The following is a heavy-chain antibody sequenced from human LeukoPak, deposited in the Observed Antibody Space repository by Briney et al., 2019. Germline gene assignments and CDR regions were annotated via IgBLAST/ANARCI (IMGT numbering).Heavy chain of an antibody. V-gene: IGHV1-18*01. D-gene: IGHD6-19*01. CDR1: GGTFIIYA. J-gene: IGHJ4*02. CDR3: ARGSSSGWYRAFDY. CDR2: ISAYNGNT. Sequence: ASVKVSCKASGGTFIIYAISWVRQAPGQGLEWMGWISAYNGNTNYAQKLQGRVTMTTDTSTSTAYMELRSLRSDDTAVYYCARGSSSGWYRAFDYWGQGTLVTVSS.